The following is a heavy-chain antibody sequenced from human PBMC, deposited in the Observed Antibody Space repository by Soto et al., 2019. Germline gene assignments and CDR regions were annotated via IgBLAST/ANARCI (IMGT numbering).Heavy chain of an antibody. Sequence: QVQLQQWGAGLLKPSETLSLTCAVYGGSFSGYYWSWIRQPPGKGLEWIGEINHSGSTNYNPSLKSRVTLSVDTSKNQFSLKLSSVTAADTAVYYCARAHCSSTSCSYYFDYWGQGTLVTVSS. J-gene: IGHJ4*02. CDR1: GGSFSGYY. D-gene: IGHD2-2*01. V-gene: IGHV4-34*01. CDR2: INHSGST. CDR3: ARAHCSSTSCSYYFDY.